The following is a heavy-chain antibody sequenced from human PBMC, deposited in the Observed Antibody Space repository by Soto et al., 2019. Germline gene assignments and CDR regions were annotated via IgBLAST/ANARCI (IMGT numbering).Heavy chain of an antibody. J-gene: IGHJ3*02. CDR1: GGSISSYY. CDR3: ARATDSHGAFDI. CDR2: IYYSGST. V-gene: IGHV4-59*01. Sequence: SETLSLTCTVSGGSISSYYWSWIRQPPGKGLEWIGYIYYSGSTNYNPSLKSRVTISVDTSKNQFSLKLSSVTAADTAVYYCARATDSHGAFDIWGQGTMVTVSS.